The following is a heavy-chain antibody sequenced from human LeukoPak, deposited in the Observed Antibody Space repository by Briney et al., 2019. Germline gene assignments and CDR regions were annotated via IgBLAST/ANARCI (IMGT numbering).Heavy chain of an antibody. Sequence: SETLSLTCAVYGVSFSGYYWSWIRQPPGKGLEWIGEINHSGSTNYNPSLKSRVTISVDTSKNQFSLKLSSVTAADTAVYYCARIQQLTLYYYYYMDVWGKGTTVTISS. D-gene: IGHD6-13*01. CDR1: GVSFSGYY. CDR2: INHSGST. J-gene: IGHJ6*03. CDR3: ARIQQLTLYYYYYMDV. V-gene: IGHV4-34*01.